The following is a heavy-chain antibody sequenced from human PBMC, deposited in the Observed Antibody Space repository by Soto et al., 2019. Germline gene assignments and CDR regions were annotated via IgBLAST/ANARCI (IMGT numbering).Heavy chain of an antibody. V-gene: IGHV3-30*19. J-gene: IGHJ6*02. Sequence: QVQLVESGGGVVQPGRSLRLSCAASGFTFSSYGMHWVRQAPGKGLEWVAVISYDGSNKYYADSVKGRFTISRDNSKNTLYLQMNSLRAEDTAVYYCARESVEAVEGIMDVWGQGTTVTVSS. CDR3: ARESVEAVEGIMDV. CDR2: ISYDGSNK. CDR1: GFTFSSYG. D-gene: IGHD6-19*01.